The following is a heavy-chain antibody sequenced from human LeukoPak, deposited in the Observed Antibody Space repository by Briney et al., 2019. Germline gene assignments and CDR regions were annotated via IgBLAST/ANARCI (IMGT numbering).Heavy chain of an antibody. V-gene: IGHV3-66*02. J-gene: IGHJ5*02. Sequence: GGSLRLSCAASGFTVSSNYMSWVRQAPGKGLEWVSVIYSGGSTYCADSVKGRFTISRDNSKNTLYLQMNSLRAEDTAVYYCARGCSSTSCWFDPWGQGTLVTVSS. CDR2: IYSGGST. CDR3: ARGCSSTSCWFDP. CDR1: GFTVSSNY. D-gene: IGHD2-2*01.